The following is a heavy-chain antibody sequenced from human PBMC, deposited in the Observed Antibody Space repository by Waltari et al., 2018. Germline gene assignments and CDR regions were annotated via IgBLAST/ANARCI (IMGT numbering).Heavy chain of an antibody. CDR1: GGSLSSYY. V-gene: IGHV4-4*07. CDR3: ATDGLSRSLSH. CDR2: MYFTGIM. D-gene: IGHD6-19*01. Sequence: QVQLRESGPGLLKPSETLSLTCSVSGGSLSSYYWNWIRQPAGKGLEWIGRMYFTGIMDYNPSLQSRVTRSVDTSKNQFFLNLTSVTAADTAVYYCATDGLSRSLSHWGQGALVTVSS. J-gene: IGHJ4*02.